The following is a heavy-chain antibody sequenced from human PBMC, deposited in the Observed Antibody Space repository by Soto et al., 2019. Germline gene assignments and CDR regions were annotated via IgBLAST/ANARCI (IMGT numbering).Heavy chain of an antibody. Sequence: QVQLEESGGGLVKPGGSLRLSCAASGFTFSAYYMSWIRQAPGKGLEYISYISSSGTSANYADSVKGRFTISRDNAKNSRYLQMNSLRAEDTAVYYCARDRGAVTGQYFDYWGQGALVTVSS. J-gene: IGHJ4*02. CDR3: ARDRGAVTGQYFDY. CDR2: ISSSGTSA. CDR1: GFTFSAYY. V-gene: IGHV3-11*05. D-gene: IGHD6-19*01.